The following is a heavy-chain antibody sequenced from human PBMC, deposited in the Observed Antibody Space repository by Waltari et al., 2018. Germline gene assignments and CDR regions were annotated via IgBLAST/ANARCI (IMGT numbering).Heavy chain of an antibody. D-gene: IGHD6-6*01. CDR3: ARGRSSSKVFDY. CDR2: INHSGST. Sequence: QVQLQQWGAGLLKPSETLSLTCAVYGGSFSGYYWSWIRQPPGKGLEWIGEINHSGSTNYNPSLKSRVTISVDTSKNQFSLKLSSVTAADTAVYYCARGRSSSKVFDYWGQGTLVTASS. V-gene: IGHV4-34*01. J-gene: IGHJ4*02. CDR1: GGSFSGYY.